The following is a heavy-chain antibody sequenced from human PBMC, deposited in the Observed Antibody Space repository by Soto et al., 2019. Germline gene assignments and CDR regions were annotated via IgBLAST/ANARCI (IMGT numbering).Heavy chain of an antibody. Sequence: PSATXSLTCSVSGYSIMIGYYLVWLRQPPGKGLDWIGSIYHGGSTYYNPSLNSRVTLSIYMTNNHVSLILNSVTAADTAVYYCARVGPWVPYYSDSSTYNFENWSDTWGQGTLVTVYS. D-gene: IGHD3-22*01. CDR3: ARVGPWVPYYSDSSTYNFENWSDT. V-gene: IGHV4-38-2*02. CDR1: GYSIMIGYY. CDR2: IYHGGST. J-gene: IGHJ5*02.